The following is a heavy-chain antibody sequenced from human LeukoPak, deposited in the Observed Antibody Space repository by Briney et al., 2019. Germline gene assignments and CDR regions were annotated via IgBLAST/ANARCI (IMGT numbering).Heavy chain of an antibody. Sequence: PGGSLRLSCRGSGLTFSRESMNWVRQAPGKGLEWVSSFVSGGSDTYYADSVKGRFTMSRDNAENSLYLQMNNLRGEDKAVYYCARTMVRGVRDAFDVWGQGTLVAVS. CDR2: FVSGGSDT. V-gene: IGHV3-21*01. CDR3: ARTMVRGVRDAFDV. CDR1: GLTFSRES. D-gene: IGHD3-10*01. J-gene: IGHJ3*01.